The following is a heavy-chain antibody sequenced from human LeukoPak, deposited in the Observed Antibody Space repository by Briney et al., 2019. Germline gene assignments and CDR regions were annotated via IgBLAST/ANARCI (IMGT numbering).Heavy chain of an antibody. CDR3: ARDNYYGSGSLDY. J-gene: IGHJ4*02. V-gene: IGHV3-21*01. CDR2: ISSSSSYI. Sequence: GGSLRLSCAASGSTFSSYSMNWVRQAPGKGLEWVSSISSSSSYIYYADSVKGRFTISRDNAKNSLYLQMNSLRAEDTAVYYCARDNYYGSGSLDYWGQGTLVTVSS. D-gene: IGHD3-10*01. CDR1: GSTFSSYS.